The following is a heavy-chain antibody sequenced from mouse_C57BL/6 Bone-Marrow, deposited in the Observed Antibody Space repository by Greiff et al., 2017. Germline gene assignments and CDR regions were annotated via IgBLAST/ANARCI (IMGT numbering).Heavy chain of an antibody. Sequence: VQLQQPGAELVRPGTSVKLSCKASGYTFTSYWMHWVKQRPGQGLEWIGVIDPSDSYTNYNQKFKGKATLTVDTSSSTAYMQLISLTSEDSAVYYCARRDGYYWFAYWGQGTRVTVSA. CDR2: IDPSDSYT. CDR1: GYTFTSYW. V-gene: IGHV1-59*01. D-gene: IGHD2-3*01. CDR3: ARRDGYYWFAY. J-gene: IGHJ3*01.